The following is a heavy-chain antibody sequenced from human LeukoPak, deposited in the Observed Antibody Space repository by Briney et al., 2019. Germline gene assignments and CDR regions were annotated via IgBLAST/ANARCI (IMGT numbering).Heavy chain of an antibody. D-gene: IGHD1-26*01. CDR3: ARESGPFCPFGY. V-gene: IGHV4/OR15-8*02. Sequence: SETLSLTCGVSGGPISGTNRWSWVRQPPGQGLEWLGEVSLAGQTNFNPSLNGRVTMSLDKSSNKLYLHLTSVTAADTATYFCARESGPFCPFGYWGQGTLVIVSS. CDR2: VSLAGQT. CDR1: GGPISGTNR. J-gene: IGHJ4*02.